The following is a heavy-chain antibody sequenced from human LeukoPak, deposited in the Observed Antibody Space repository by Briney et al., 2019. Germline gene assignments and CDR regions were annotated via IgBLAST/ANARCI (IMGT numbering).Heavy chain of an antibody. CDR1: GGSFSGYY. Sequence: KPSETLSLTCAVYGGSFSGYYWSWIRQPPGKGLEWIGEINRSGSTNYNPSLKSRVTISVDTSKNQFSLKLSSVTAADTAVYYCARGRYYYDSSGYSLNFDYWGQGTLVTVSS. CDR3: ARGRYYYDSSGYSLNFDY. CDR2: INRSGST. J-gene: IGHJ4*02. D-gene: IGHD3-22*01. V-gene: IGHV4-34*01.